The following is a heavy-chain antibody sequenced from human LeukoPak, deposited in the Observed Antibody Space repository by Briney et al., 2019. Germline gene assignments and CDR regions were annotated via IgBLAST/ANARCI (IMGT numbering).Heavy chain of an antibody. V-gene: IGHV1-8*01. CDR2: MSPNSGNT. J-gene: IGHJ3*02. Sequence: GASVKVSCKASGYTFTSYDINWVRQATGQGLEWMGWMSPNSGNTGYAQKFQGRVTMTRNTSISTAYMELSSLRSEDTAVYYCARGSGPWAHDAFDIWGQGTMVTVSS. D-gene: IGHD7-27*01. CDR1: GYTFTSYD. CDR3: ARGSGPWAHDAFDI.